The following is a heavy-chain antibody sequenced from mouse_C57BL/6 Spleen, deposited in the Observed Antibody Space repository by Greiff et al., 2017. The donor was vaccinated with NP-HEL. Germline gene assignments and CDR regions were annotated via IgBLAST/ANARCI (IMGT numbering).Heavy chain of an antibody. CDR2: INPNNGGT. Sequence: EVKVVESGPELVKPGASVKMSCKASGYTFTDYNMHWVKQSHGKSLEWIGYINPNNGGTSYNQKFKGKATLTVNKSSSTAYMELRSLTSEDSAVYYCARGGFITTVVATDYWGQGTTLTVSS. V-gene: IGHV1-22*01. CDR1: GYTFTDYN. J-gene: IGHJ2*01. D-gene: IGHD1-1*01. CDR3: ARGGFITTVVATDY.